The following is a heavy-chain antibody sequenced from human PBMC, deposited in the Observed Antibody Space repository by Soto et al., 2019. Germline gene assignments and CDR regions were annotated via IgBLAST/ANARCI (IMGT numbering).Heavy chain of an antibody. J-gene: IGHJ4*02. CDR1: GGSLTSSSYY. Sequence: SETLSLTCTVSGGSLTSSSYYWGWIRQSPGKGLEWIGNIHHSGTTHSAPSLKSRVTLSVDTPKSQFSLSLNSVTAADTAVYYCVCSLGPTTGIDYWGQGILVTVSS. D-gene: IGHD1-26*01. CDR3: VCSLGPTTGIDY. V-gene: IGHV4-39*01. CDR2: IHHSGTT.